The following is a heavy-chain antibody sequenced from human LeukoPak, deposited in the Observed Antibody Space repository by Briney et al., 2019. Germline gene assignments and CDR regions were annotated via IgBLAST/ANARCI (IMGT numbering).Heavy chain of an antibody. Sequence: SETLSLTCAVYGGSFSGYYWSWIRQPPGKGLEWIGEINHSGSTNYNPSLKSRVTISVDTSKNQFSLKLSSVTAADTAVYYCARRPSALSLGILTGYYKRYNWFDPWGQGTLVTVSS. CDR3: ARRPSALSLGILTGYYKRYNWFDP. J-gene: IGHJ5*02. D-gene: IGHD3-9*01. V-gene: IGHV4-34*01. CDR2: INHSGST. CDR1: GGSFSGYY.